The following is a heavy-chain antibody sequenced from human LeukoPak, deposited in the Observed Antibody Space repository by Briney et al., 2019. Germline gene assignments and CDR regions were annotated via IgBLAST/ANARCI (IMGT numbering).Heavy chain of an antibody. CDR1: GFAFTNAW. V-gene: IGHV3-15*01. CDR2: IKSKTDGGTT. Sequence: GGSLRLSCAASGFAFTNAWMSWARQAPGKGLEWVGRIKSKTDGGTTDYAAPVKGRFTISRDDSKNTLYLQMNSLKTEDTAVYYCTTQATYCSGGSCYSFDYWGQGTLVTVSS. J-gene: IGHJ4*02. D-gene: IGHD2-15*01. CDR3: TTQATYCSGGSCYSFDY.